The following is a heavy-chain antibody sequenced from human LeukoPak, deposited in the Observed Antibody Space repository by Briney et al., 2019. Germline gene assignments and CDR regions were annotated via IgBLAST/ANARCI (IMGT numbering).Heavy chain of an antibody. D-gene: IGHD3-9*01. Sequence: SETLSLTCAVYGGSFSGYYWSWVRQPPGKWLEWIGEINHSGSTNYNPSLKSRVTISVDTSKNQFSLKLSSVTAADTAVYYCAREYAPYDILTGHTVNWFDPWGQGTLVTVSS. CDR2: INHSGST. V-gene: IGHV4-34*01. CDR3: AREYAPYDILTGHTVNWFDP. CDR1: GGSFSGYY. J-gene: IGHJ5*02.